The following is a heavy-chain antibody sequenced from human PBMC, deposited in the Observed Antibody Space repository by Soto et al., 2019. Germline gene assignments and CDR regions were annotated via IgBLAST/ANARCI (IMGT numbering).Heavy chain of an antibody. CDR1: GFTFSSYG. CDR3: ARDWIVATIPGRKYGMDV. D-gene: IGHD5-12*01. CDR2: IWYDGSNK. J-gene: IGHJ6*02. Sequence: GGSLRLSCAASGFTFSSYGMHWVRQAPGKGLEWVAVIWYDGSNKYYADSVKGRFTISRDNSKNSLYLQMNSLRAEDTAVYYCARDWIVATIPGRKYGMDVWGQGTTVTVSS. V-gene: IGHV3-33*01.